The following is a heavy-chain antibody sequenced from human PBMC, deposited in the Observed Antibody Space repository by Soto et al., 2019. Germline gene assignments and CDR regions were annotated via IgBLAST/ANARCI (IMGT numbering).Heavy chain of an antibody. CDR2: ISYDGSNK. V-gene: IGHV3-30-3*01. D-gene: IGHD6-6*01. CDR3: ARAKNRIAARPDYFDY. CDR1: GFTFSSYA. Sequence: GGSLRLSCAAAGFTFSSYAMHWVRQAPGKGLEWVAVISYDGSNKYYADSVKGRFTISRDNSKNTLYLQMNSLRAEDTAVYYCARAKNRIAARPDYFDYWGQGPLVTVSS. J-gene: IGHJ4*02.